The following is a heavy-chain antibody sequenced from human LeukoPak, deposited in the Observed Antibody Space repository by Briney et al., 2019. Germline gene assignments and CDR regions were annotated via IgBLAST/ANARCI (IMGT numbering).Heavy chain of an antibody. J-gene: IGHJ4*02. V-gene: IGHV1-2*02. CDR1: GYTFTGYY. CDR3: ARARQWLALTAPFDY. D-gene: IGHD6-19*01. Sequence: ASVKVSCKASGYTFTGYYMHWVRQAPGQGLEWMGWINPNSGGTNYAQKFQGRVTMTRDTSISTAYMELSRLISDDTAVYYCARARQWLALTAPFDYWGQGTLVTVSS. CDR2: INPNSGGT.